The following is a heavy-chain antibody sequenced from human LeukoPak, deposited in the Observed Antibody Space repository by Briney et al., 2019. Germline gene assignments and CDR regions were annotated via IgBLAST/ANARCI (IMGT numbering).Heavy chain of an antibody. V-gene: IGHV1-2*06. CDR3: ARGWFGEWYMDV. D-gene: IGHD3-10*01. J-gene: IGHJ6*03. CDR2: INPNTGGT. Sequence: ASVKVSCKASGYTFTGYYIHWVRQAPGQGLEWTGRINPNTGGTNYAQKFQGRVTMTRDTSISTAYMELSSLRSDDTAVYYCARGWFGEWYMDVWGKGTTVTVSS. CDR1: GYTFTGYY.